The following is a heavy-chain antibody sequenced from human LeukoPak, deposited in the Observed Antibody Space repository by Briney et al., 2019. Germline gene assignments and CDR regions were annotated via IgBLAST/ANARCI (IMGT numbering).Heavy chain of an antibody. Sequence: PGGSLRLSCAASGFTFSSYWMGWVRQAPGKRPEWVANMNIDGSEKYYADSVKGRFTISRDNARNSVYLQMNSLRVEDTAVYYCARDPVEWELLLDCWGQGTLVTVSS. J-gene: IGHJ4*02. CDR3: ARDPVEWELLLDC. CDR1: GFTFSSYW. V-gene: IGHV3-7*01. D-gene: IGHD1-26*01. CDR2: MNIDGSEK.